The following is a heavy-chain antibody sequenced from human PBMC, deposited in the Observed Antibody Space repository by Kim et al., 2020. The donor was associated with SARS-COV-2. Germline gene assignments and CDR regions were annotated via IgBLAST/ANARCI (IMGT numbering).Heavy chain of an antibody. CDR1: GFPVSGNY. Sequence: GGSLRLSCETSGFPVSGNYMSWVRQAPGKGLEWVSVLYSGSRAFYADSVKGRFTVSRDNSTETMYLHMQDLRAEDTAIYYCTTEVDTLLNSDYWGQGTLV. CDR2: LYSGSRA. J-gene: IGHJ4*02. D-gene: IGHD3-9*01. CDR3: TTEVDTLLNSDY. V-gene: IGHV3-53*01.